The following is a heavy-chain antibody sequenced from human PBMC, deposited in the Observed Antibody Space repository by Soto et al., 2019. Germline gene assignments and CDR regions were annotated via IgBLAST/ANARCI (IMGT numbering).Heavy chain of an antibody. Sequence: ASVKVSCKASGYTFTSYYMHWVRQAPGQGLEWMGIINPSGGSTSYAQKFQGRVTMTRDTSTSTVYMELSSLRSEDTAVYYCARDTTGYSYGFEDDYWGQGTLVTVSS. V-gene: IGHV1-46*03. CDR1: GYTFTSYY. J-gene: IGHJ4*02. CDR2: INPSGGST. D-gene: IGHD5-18*01. CDR3: ARDTTGYSYGFEDDY.